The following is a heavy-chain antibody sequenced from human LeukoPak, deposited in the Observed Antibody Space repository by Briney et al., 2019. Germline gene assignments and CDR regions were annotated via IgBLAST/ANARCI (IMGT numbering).Heavy chain of an antibody. V-gene: IGHV3-11*04. CDR2: ISSSGSTI. Sequence: GGSLRLSCAASGFTFSDYYMSWIRQAPGKGLEWLSYISSSGSTIYYADSVKGRLTISRDNAKNSLYLQMNSLRAEDTAVYYCARSTVVTNYYYYYYMDVWGKGTTVTISS. D-gene: IGHD4-23*01. CDR1: GFTFSDYY. CDR3: ARSTVVTNYYYYYYMDV. J-gene: IGHJ6*03.